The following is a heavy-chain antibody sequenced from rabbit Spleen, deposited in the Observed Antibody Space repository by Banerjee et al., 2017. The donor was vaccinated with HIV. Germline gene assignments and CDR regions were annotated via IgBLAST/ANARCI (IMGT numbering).Heavy chain of an antibody. CDR1: GFDFSTYNF. CDR2: IDTGSRDFT. CDR3: ARDLTDVIGWNFGW. D-gene: IGHD1-1*01. J-gene: IGHJ4*01. V-gene: IGHV1S45*01. Sequence: EQLGESGGGLVTPGASLTLTCTASGFDFSTYNFMCWVSQAPGKGLEWIACIDTGSRDFTYYASWAKGRFPISKTSSTTVTLQMTSLTAADTATYFCARDLTDVIGWNFGWWGPGTLVTVS.